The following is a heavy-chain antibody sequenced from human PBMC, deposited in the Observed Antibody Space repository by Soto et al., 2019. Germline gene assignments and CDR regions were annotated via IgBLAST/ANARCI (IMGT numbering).Heavy chain of an antibody. D-gene: IGHD1-1*01. CDR3: ARDQGNNWDLDY. Sequence: EVQLVESGGGLVQPGGSLRLSCAASGFSLNSYPMNWVRQVPGKGLEWVAYIRTSTSMLYYADSVKGWFTISIDSAKNSLNLQMNSLRVEDTAVYYCARDQGNNWDLDYWGQGTLVTVSS. J-gene: IGHJ4*02. V-gene: IGHV3-48*01. CDR1: GFSLNSYP. CDR2: IRTSTSML.